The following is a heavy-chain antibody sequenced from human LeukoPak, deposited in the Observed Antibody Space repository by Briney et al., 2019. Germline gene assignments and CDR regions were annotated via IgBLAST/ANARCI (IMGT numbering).Heavy chain of an antibody. V-gene: IGHV3-9*01. D-gene: IGHD2-21*02. CDR1: GFTFDEYA. CDR3: AKDVRKVTGSGAFDI. CDR2: ISWNSGSI. Sequence: GGSLRLSCAASGFTFDEYAMHWVRQAPGKGLEWVSGISWNSGSIGYADSVKGRFTISRDNSKNSLYLQMNSLRAEDTALYYCAKDVRKVTGSGAFDIWGQGTMVTVSS. J-gene: IGHJ3*02.